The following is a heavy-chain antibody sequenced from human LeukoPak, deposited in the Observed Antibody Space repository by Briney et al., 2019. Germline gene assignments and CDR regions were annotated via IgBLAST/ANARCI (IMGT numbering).Heavy chain of an antibody. CDR2: IIGGAGST. CDR3: AHGAMYQLDY. J-gene: IGHJ4*02. Sequence: GGSLRLSCAASGFTFSKYSINWVRQAPGKGLEWVSGIIGGAGSTYYADSVKGRFTISGDNSKNTLFLQMNSLRAEDTAVYYCAHGAMYQLDYWGQGTLVTVSS. CDR1: GFTFSKYS. D-gene: IGHD2-2*01. V-gene: IGHV3-23*01.